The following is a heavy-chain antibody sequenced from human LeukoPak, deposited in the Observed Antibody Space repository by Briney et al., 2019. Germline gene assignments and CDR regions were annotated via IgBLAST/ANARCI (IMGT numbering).Heavy chain of an antibody. CDR1: GYTLTELS. CDR3: ARGDLGYCSGGSCYLFDY. CDR2: INPSGGST. V-gene: IGHV1-46*01. Sequence: ASVKVSCKVSGYTLTELSMHWVRQAPGQGLEWMGIINPSGGSTSYAQKFQGRVTMTRDTSTSTVYMELSSLRSEDTAVYYCARGDLGYCSGGSCYLFDYWGQGTLVTVSS. J-gene: IGHJ4*02. D-gene: IGHD2-15*01.